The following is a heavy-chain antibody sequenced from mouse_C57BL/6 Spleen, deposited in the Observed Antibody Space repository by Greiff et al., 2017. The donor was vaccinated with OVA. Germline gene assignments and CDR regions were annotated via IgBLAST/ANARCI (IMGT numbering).Heavy chain of an antibody. CDR3: ARPYGNPPWFAY. V-gene: IGHV1-52*01. CDR2: IDPSDSET. Sequence: QVQLQQPGAELVRPGSSVKLSCKASGYTFTSYWMHWVKQRPIQGLEWIGNIDPSDSETHYNQKFKDKATLTVDKSSSTAYMQLSSLTSEDSAVYYCARPYGNPPWFAYWGQGTLVTVSA. J-gene: IGHJ3*01. CDR1: GYTFTSYW. D-gene: IGHD2-1*01.